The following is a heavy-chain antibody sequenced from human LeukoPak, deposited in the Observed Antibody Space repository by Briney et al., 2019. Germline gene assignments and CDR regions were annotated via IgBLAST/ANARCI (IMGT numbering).Heavy chain of an antibody. J-gene: IGHJ1*01. CDR3: AKDEPFPFAEYFQH. V-gene: IGHV3-23*01. D-gene: IGHD1-14*01. CDR2: ISGSGGST. CDR1: GFTFSSYA. Sequence: GGSLRLSCAASGFTFSSYAMSWARQAPEKGLEWVSAISGSGGSTYYADSVKGRFTISRDNSKNTLYLQMNSLRAEDTAVYYCAKDEPFPFAEYFQHWGQGTLVTVSS.